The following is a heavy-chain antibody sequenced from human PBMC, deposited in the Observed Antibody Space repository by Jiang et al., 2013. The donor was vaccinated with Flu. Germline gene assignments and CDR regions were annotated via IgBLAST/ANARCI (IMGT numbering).Heavy chain of an antibody. J-gene: IGHJ3*02. D-gene: IGHD3-22*01. Sequence: KPSQTLSLTCTVSGGSISSGGYYWSWIRQXPGKGLEWIGYIYYSGSTYYNPSLKSRVTISVDTSKNQFSLKLSSVTAADTAVYYCARGGYYYDSSGYYYLSAFDIWGQGTMVTVSS. CDR1: GGSISSGGYY. CDR2: IYYSGST. V-gene: IGHV4-31*03. CDR3: ARGGYYYDSSGYYYLSAFDI.